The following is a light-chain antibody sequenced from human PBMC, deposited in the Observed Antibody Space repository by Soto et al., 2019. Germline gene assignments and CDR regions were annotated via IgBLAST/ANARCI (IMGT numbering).Light chain of an antibody. CDR3: QQYDTSLPYT. J-gene: IGKJ4*01. V-gene: IGKV3-20*01. Sequence: GDRATLSCEASQSVNNNYLAWYQHKPGQAPRLLIYGASSRATGIPDRFSGSGSGTDFTLTIRRLEPEDFAVYYCQQYDTSLPYTFGGGTKV. CDR1: QSVNNNY. CDR2: GAS.